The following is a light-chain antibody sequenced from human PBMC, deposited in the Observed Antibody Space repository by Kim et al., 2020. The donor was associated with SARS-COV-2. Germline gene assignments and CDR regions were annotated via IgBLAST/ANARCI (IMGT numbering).Light chain of an antibody. V-gene: IGKV1-NL1*01. CDR3: QQYYSVPLT. J-gene: IGKJ4*01. CDR2: TTS. Sequence: ACEGDRVTITCRASQGISNSLAWYQQKSGKAPNLLLYTTSTLQSGVPSRFSGSGSGTDYTLTISSLQPEDFATYYCQQYYSVPLTFGGGTKVDIK. CDR1: QGISNS.